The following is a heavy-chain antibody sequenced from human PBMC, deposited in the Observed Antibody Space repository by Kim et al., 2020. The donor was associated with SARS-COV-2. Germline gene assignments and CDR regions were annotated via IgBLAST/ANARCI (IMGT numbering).Heavy chain of an antibody. Sequence: GGSLRLSCAASGFALGDFGMSWVRQVPGGGLEWVAGIIWDGGDKEYADSVKGRFTISRDNARNSLFLQMNSLRGEDTGLYYCARDFSYGNSGYGGMTTLGQGTLVAVSS. CDR1: GFALGDFG. J-gene: IGHJ5*02. D-gene: IGHD5-12*01. V-gene: IGHV3-20*04. CDR2: IIWDGGDK. CDR3: ARDFSYGNSGYGGMTT.